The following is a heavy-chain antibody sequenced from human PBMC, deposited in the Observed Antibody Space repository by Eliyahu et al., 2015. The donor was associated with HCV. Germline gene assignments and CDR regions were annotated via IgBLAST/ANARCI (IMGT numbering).Heavy chain of an antibody. CDR1: GYXFXGYY. J-gene: IGHJ4*02. CDR3: ARGMEFRGYSGYPGY. CDR2: INPNSGGT. Sequence: QVQLVQSGAXVKKPGASVXXSCKXSGYXFXGYYMHWVRQAPGQGLEWMGWINPNSGGTNYAQKFQGRVTMTRDTSISTAYMELSRLRSDDTAVYYCARGMEFRGYSGYPGYWGQGTLVTVSS. D-gene: IGHD5-12*01. V-gene: IGHV1-2*02.